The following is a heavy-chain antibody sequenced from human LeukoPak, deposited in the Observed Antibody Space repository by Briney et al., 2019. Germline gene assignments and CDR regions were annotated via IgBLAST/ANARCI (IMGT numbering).Heavy chain of an antibody. D-gene: IGHD3-16*01. J-gene: IGHJ3*02. V-gene: IGHV3-30-3*01. CDR2: ISDDGSNK. Sequence: PGGSLRLTCSASGCTISRCAMHWVRQAPGKGLEWVAVISDDGSNKYYADSVKGRFTISRDNSKNTLYLQVDSLRAEDTAVYYWTSPSLHIETWGQGTMVTVSS. CDR3: TSPSLHIET. CDR1: GCTISRCA.